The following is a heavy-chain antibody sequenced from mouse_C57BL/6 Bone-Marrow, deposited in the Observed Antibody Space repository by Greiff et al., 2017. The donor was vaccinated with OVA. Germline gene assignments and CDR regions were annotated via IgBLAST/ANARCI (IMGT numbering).Heavy chain of an antibody. CDR1: GFNIKDYY. CDR2: IDPEYGET. Sequence: VQLQQSGAELVKPGASVKLSCTASGFNIKDYYMHWVKQRTEQGLEWIGRIDPEYGETKYAPKVQGKATITADTSSNTAYLQLSSLTSEDTAVYYCARSGWLLLFDYWGQGTTLTVSS. D-gene: IGHD2-3*01. J-gene: IGHJ2*01. V-gene: IGHV14-2*01. CDR3: ARSGWLLLFDY.